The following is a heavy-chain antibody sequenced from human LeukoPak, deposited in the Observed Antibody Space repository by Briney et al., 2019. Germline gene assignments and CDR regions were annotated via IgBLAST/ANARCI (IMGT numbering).Heavy chain of an antibody. D-gene: IGHD6-19*01. Sequence: GGSLRLSCAASGFIFSNYGMHWVRQAPGKGLEWVAFIRYDESNKFYADSVKGRFNISRDNSKNTLFLQMNSLRAEDTAVYYCATMQWLEGVDWFDPWGQGTLVTVSS. J-gene: IGHJ5*02. CDR3: ATMQWLEGVDWFDP. CDR1: GFIFSNYG. V-gene: IGHV3-30*02. CDR2: IRYDESNK.